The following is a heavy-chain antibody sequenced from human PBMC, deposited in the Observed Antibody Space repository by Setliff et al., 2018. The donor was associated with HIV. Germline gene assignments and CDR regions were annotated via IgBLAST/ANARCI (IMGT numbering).Heavy chain of an antibody. D-gene: IGHD4-17*01. CDR1: GFTFSSYG. V-gene: IGHV3-30*18. Sequence: PGGSLRLSCAASGFTFSSYGMHWVRQAPGKGLEWVAVISYDRSNEYYADSVKGRFTISRDNSKNTLYLQMNSLRAEDTAVYYCAKTTTNIASNYWASNWFDPWGQGTLVTVSS. J-gene: IGHJ5*02. CDR2: ISYDRSNE. CDR3: AKTTTNIASNYWASNWFDP.